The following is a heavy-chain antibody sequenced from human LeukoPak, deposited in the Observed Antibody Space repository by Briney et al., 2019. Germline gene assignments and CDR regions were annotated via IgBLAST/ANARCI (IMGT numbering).Heavy chain of an antibody. Sequence: ASVKVSCKASGGTFSSYAISWVRQAPGQVLEWMGRIIPIFSTANYAQKFQGRVTITTDESTSTAYMELSSLRSEDTAVYYCARESQYSYGSDYWGQGTLVTVSS. CDR2: IIPIFSTA. D-gene: IGHD5-18*01. CDR1: GGTFSSYA. CDR3: ARESQYSYGSDY. V-gene: IGHV1-69*05. J-gene: IGHJ4*02.